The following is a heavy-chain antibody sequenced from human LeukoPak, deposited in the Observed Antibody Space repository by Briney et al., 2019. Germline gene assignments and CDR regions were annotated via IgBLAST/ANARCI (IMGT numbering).Heavy chain of an antibody. CDR3: ARVFREEASGYRFFDY. Sequence: GGSLRLSCAASGFTFSSYSMNWVRQAPGKGLEWVSSISSSSSYIYYADSVKGRFTISRDNAKNSLYLQMNSLRAEDTAVYYCARVFREEASGYRFFDYWGQGTLVTVSS. V-gene: IGHV3-21*01. CDR1: GFTFSSYS. J-gene: IGHJ4*02. CDR2: ISSSSSYI. D-gene: IGHD3-3*01.